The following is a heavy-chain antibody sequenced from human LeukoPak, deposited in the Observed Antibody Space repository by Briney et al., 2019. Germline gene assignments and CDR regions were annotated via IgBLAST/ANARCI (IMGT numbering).Heavy chain of an antibody. V-gene: IGHV3-30-3*01. CDR1: GFTFSSYA. CDR3: ARDSRYSPLYRMDV. J-gene: IGHJ6*02. D-gene: IGHD5-12*01. CDR2: ISYDGSNK. Sequence: GGSLRLSCAASGFTFSSYAMHWVRQAPGKGLEWVAVISYDGSNKYYADSGKGRFTISRDNSKNTLYLQMNSLRAEDTAVYYCARDSRYSPLYRMDVWGQGTTVSVSS.